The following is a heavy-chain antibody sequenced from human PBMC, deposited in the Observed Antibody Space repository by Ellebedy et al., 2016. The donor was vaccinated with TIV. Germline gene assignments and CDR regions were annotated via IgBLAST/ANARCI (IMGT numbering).Heavy chain of an antibody. CDR1: GVTVIGYS. V-gene: IGHV3-21*01. CDR3: ATALGPAIVY. CDR2: ISSDSNYI. J-gene: IGHJ4*02. Sequence: GESLKISCAASGVTVIGYSMNWVRQAPGKGLEWVSSISSDSNYIYYRDSVKGRFTVSRDNAKKSLYLQMSSLRDEDTAVYYCATALGPAIVYWGQGTLVTVSS. D-gene: IGHD1-26*01.